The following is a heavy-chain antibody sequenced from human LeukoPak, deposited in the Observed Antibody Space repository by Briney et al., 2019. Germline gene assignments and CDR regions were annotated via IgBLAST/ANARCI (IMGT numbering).Heavy chain of an antibody. J-gene: IGHJ4*02. Sequence: PGGSLRLPCAASGFTFSSYWMSWVRQAPGKGLEWVANIKQDGSEKYYVDSVKGRFTISRDNAKNSLYLQMNSLRAEDTAVYYCAREYYDSSGYYSKGYPQLDYWGQGTLVTVSS. D-gene: IGHD3-22*01. CDR2: IKQDGSEK. V-gene: IGHV3-7*01. CDR1: GFTFSSYW. CDR3: AREYYDSSGYYSKGYPQLDY.